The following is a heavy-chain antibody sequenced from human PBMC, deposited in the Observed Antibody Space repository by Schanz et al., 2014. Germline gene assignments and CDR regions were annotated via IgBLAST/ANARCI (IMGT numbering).Heavy chain of an antibody. V-gene: IGHV1-69*02. CDR2: IIPILGIA. CDR3: ARGYDDSPTDF. Sequence: QVQLVQSGAEVKKPGSSMKVSCKASGGTFNSYTINWVRQAPGQGLEWMRRIIPILGIANYAQKFQGRVTITADGSTSTAYMKLSSLRAEDTAVYYCARGYDDSPTDFWGQGTPVTVSS. D-gene: IGHD4-17*01. CDR1: GGTFNSYT. J-gene: IGHJ4*02.